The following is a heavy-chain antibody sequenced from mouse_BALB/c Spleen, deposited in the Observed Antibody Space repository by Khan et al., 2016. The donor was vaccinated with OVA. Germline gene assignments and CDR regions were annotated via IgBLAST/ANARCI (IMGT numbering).Heavy chain of an antibody. CDR2: INAYTGEP. V-gene: IGHV9-3-1*01. D-gene: IGHD2-10*01. CDR1: GYTFTNFG. Sequence: QIQLVQSGPELKKPGETVKISCKASGYTFTNFGMNWVKQAPGKGLEWMGWINAYTGEPTYADDFKGRFAFSLETSVSTAYLQINNLKNEDTATYFWARPPYFDYTRAYWGQGTSGNVSS. CDR3: ARPPYFDYTRAY. J-gene: IGHJ4*01.